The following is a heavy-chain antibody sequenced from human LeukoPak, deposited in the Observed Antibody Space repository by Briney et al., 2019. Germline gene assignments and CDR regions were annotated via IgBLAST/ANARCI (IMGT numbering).Heavy chain of an antibody. CDR2: IYYSGST. V-gene: IGHV4-59*01. J-gene: IGHJ4*02. Sequence: ETSETLSLTCTVSGGSIGGYYWSWIRQPPGKGLEWIGYIYYSGSTNYNPSLKSRVTISVDTSKNQFSLKLSSVTAADTAVYYCARGGFDYFLDYWGQGTLVTVSS. CDR3: ARGGFDYFLDY. CDR1: GGSIGGYY. D-gene: IGHD2/OR15-2a*01.